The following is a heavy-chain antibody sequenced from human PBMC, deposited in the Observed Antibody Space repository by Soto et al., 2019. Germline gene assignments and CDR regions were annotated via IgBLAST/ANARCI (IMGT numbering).Heavy chain of an antibody. D-gene: IGHD3-10*01. J-gene: IGHJ6*02. CDR3: ARRLYYYGSGSYLSHYYYGMDV. Sequence: GESLKISCKGSGYSFTSYWISWVRQMPGKGLEWMGRIDPSDSYTNYSPSFQGHVTISADKSISTAYLQWSSLKASDTAMYYCARRLYYYGSGSYLSHYYYGMDVWGQGTTVTVSS. CDR2: IDPSDSYT. V-gene: IGHV5-10-1*01. CDR1: GYSFTSYW.